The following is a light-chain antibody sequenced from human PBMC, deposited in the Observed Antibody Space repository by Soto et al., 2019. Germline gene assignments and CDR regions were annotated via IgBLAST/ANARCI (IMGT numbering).Light chain of an antibody. CDR2: GAS. CDR1: QTLSINS. V-gene: IGKV3-20*01. Sequence: IVLTQSPGTLSLSPGERATLFCRASQTLSINSLAWYQQKPGQAPRLLIYGASTRHTGIPDRFNGSGSGTDFTLTITRLEPEDFAVYYCQQYDGAPPTFGPGTKVNVK. CDR3: QQYDGAPPT. J-gene: IGKJ3*01.